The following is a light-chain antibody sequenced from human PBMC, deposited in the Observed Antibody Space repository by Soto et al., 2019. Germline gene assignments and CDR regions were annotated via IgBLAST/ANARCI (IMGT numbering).Light chain of an antibody. Sequence: QSALTQPPSASGSPGQSVTISCTGTSSDVGGYNSVSWYQQHPGKAPKLMIYGASTRPSGVPDRFSGSKSGNTASLTVSGVQAEDEADYYCSSYAGRNNAVVFGGGTKLTVL. CDR3: SSYAGRNNAVV. CDR1: SSDVGGYNS. J-gene: IGLJ2*01. V-gene: IGLV2-8*01. CDR2: GAS.